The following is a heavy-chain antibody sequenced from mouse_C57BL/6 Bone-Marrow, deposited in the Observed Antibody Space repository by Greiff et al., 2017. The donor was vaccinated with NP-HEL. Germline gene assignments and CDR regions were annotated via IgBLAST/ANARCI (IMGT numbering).Heavy chain of an antibody. CDR2: IRSKSNNYAT. D-gene: IGHD1-1*01. CDR3: VRHGSSYPYWYFDV. Sequence: EVKVEESGGGFVQPKGSLKLSCAASGFSFNTYAMNWVRQAPGKGLEWVARIRSKSNNYATYYADSVKDRFTISRDDSESMLYLQMNNLKTEDTAMYYCVRHGSSYPYWYFDVWGTGTTVTVSS. CDR1: GFSFNTYA. J-gene: IGHJ1*03. V-gene: IGHV10-1*01.